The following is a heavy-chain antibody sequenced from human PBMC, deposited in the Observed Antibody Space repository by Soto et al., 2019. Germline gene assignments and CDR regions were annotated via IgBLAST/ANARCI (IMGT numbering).Heavy chain of an antibody. Sequence: SETLSLTCTVSGGFISSYYWSCIRQPPGKGLEWIVYIYYSGSTNYNPSLKSRVTISVDTSKNQFSLKLSSVTAADTAVYYCARGSSWTFFDYWGQGALVTVSS. D-gene: IGHD6-13*01. CDR2: IYYSGST. CDR1: GGFISSYY. J-gene: IGHJ4*02. V-gene: IGHV4-59*01. CDR3: ARGSSWTFFDY.